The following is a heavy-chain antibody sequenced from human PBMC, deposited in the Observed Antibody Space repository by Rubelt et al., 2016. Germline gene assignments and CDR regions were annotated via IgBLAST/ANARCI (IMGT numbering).Heavy chain of an antibody. V-gene: IGHV5-51*01. CDR3: ARPERFFGPFDP. D-gene: IGHD1-1*01. J-gene: IGHJ5*02. CDR2: LYPGDSDT. CDR1: GYSFTTYW. Sequence: EVQLVQSGPEVKQPGESLKISCKGSGYSFTTYWLGWVRQMPGKGLAWMGILYPGDSDTRYSPSFQGQVTISADKSISTAYRQGSSLKASDTAMYYCARPERFFGPFDPWGQGSLVTVSS.